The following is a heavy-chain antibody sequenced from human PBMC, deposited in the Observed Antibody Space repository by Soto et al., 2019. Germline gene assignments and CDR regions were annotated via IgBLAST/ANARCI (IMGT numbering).Heavy chain of an antibody. D-gene: IGHD3-10*01. CDR2: VHSDGTTT. V-gene: IGHV3-74*01. J-gene: IGHJ3*01. CDR1: GFTFDYYW. CDR3: ARGDRGGFDL. Sequence: EVQLVESGGGLVQPGESLRLSCAASGFTFDYYWMHWVRQAPGKGLVWVSRVHSDGTTTTYADSVKGRFTISRDNVSNTVSLQMSSLIAEDTAIYYCARGDRGGFDLWGHGTVVTFSS.